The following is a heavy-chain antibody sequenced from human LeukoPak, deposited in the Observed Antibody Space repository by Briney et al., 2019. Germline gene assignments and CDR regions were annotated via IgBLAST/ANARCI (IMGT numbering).Heavy chain of an antibody. CDR3: ARHVPDNWFDP. Sequence: SSETPSLTCSVSVGSISSTSYYWAWIRQPPGKGLEWIGSIYYSGSTYYNPSLESRVTISVDTSKSQFSLKLSSVTAADTSVYYCARHVPDNWFDPWGQGTLVTVSS. D-gene: IGHD2-2*01. V-gene: IGHV4-39*01. CDR1: VGSISSTSYY. CDR2: IYYSGST. J-gene: IGHJ5*02.